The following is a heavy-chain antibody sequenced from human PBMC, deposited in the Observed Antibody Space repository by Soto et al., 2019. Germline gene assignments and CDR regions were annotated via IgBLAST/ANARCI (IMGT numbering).Heavy chain of an antibody. CDR1: GGTFGSHG. Sequence: SVKVSCKASGGTFGSHGIAWVRQAPGPGLEWMGGFIAMLGTPTYAKKVQGRATITADESLTSSYLELRSLRSEDTAVYFCARGAMANFDYWGQGTVVTVSS. CDR3: ARGAMANFDY. V-gene: IGHV1-69*13. CDR2: FIAMLGTP. J-gene: IGHJ4*02. D-gene: IGHD5-18*01.